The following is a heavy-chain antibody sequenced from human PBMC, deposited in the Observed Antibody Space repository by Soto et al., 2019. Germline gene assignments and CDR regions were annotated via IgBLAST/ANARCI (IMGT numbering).Heavy chain of an antibody. CDR2: ISGGGGSS. Sequence: EVQLLESGGGLVQPGGSLRLSCAASGFTFSNYAMSWVRQAPGKGLEWVSGISGGGGSSYYADSVKGRFTISRDNSKNTLYLQMISLRDEDTAVYYCAHHCVLDCHSVFFYWGQGTLVIVSS. D-gene: IGHD2-21*01. CDR1: GFTFSNYA. J-gene: IGHJ4*02. V-gene: IGHV3-23*01. CDR3: AHHCVLDCHSVFFY.